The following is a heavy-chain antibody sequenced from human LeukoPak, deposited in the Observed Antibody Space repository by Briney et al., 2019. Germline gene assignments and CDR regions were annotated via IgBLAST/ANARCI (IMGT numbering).Heavy chain of an antibody. CDR2: IYFGDSHT. J-gene: IGHJ6*03. V-gene: IGHV5-51*01. Sequence: GESLKISCKGSGNRFTSYWIGWVRQMPGKGLEWMGIIYFGDSHTRYSPSFQGQVTISADKSISTAYLQWSSLKASDTAMYYCARIAAAGTGYYYYYMDVWGKGTTVTVSS. CDR3: ARIAAAGTGYYYYYMDV. D-gene: IGHD6-13*01. CDR1: GNRFTSYW.